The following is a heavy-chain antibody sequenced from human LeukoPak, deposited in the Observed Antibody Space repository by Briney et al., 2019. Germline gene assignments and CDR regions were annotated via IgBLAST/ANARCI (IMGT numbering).Heavy chain of an antibody. CDR2: IGVGGDT. CDR1: GFTFSSYG. CDR3: AKDLHDSWAVDY. D-gene: IGHD3-3*01. V-gene: IGHV3-23*01. J-gene: IGHJ4*02. Sequence: GGSLILSCAASGFTFSSYGMSWVRQAPGKGLEWVSHIGVGGDTDFADSVKGRFTISRDNSKKTLYLQMNSLTADDTALYYCAKDLHDSWAVDYWGPGILVTVSS.